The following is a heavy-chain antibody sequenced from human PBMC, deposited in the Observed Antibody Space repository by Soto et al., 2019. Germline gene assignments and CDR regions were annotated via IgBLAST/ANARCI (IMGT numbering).Heavy chain of an antibody. J-gene: IGHJ2*01. Sequence: GGSLRLSCAASGFTFSSCAMSWVRQAPGKGLEWVSAITGSGSGVKTYFADSVKGRFTISRDNSKNTLYLQTNRLRVEDTAVYYCAKDTVGAPVSWYFDVWGRGTLVTVSS. CDR1: GFTFSSCA. CDR2: ITGSGSGVKT. D-gene: IGHD1-26*01. CDR3: AKDTVGAPVSWYFDV. V-gene: IGHV3-23*01.